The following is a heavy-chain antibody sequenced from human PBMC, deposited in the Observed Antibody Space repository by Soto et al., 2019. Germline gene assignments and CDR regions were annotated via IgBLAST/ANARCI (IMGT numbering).Heavy chain of an antibody. Sequence: VQLAQSGAEVKKPGASVKVSCKTSGDSFNDYYIHWVRQAPGQGLEWMGWINPNGGATKYAQKFQGPVTVTRDTSIRTVYMELSSLRSDDTAVYYCARESGGATATLDYYYFYMDVWGKGTTVTVFS. D-gene: IGHD5-12*01. V-gene: IGHV1-2*02. J-gene: IGHJ6*03. CDR2: INPNGGAT. CDR3: ARESGGATATLDYYYFYMDV. CDR1: GDSFNDYY.